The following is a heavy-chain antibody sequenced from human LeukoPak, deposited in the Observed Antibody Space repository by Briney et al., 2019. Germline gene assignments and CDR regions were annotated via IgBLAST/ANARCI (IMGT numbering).Heavy chain of an antibody. CDR1: GFIFSSYG. D-gene: IGHD2-15*01. V-gene: IGHV3-33*06. J-gene: IGHJ4*02. CDR3: AKGQDEVVATFDY. Sequence: VGSLRLSCAASGFIFSSYGMHWVRQAPGKGLEWVAVIWYDGSNKYYADSVKGRFTISRDNSKNTLYLQVNSLRAEDTAVYYCAKGQDEVVATFDYWGQGTLVTVSS. CDR2: IWYDGSNK.